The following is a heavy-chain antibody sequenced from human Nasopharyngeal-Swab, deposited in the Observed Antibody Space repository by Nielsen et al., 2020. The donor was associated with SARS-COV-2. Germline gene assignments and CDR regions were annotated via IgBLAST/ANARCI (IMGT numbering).Heavy chain of an antibody. CDR2: IGTAGDT. D-gene: IGHD6-13*01. CDR3: ARGFQYSSSWSGGGFDY. V-gene: IGHV3-13*01. J-gene: IGHJ4*02. Sequence: GESLRISCAASGFTFSSYDMPWVRHATGKGLEWVSAIGTAGDTYYPGSMKGRFTISRENAKNSLYLKMNSLRAGDTAVYYCARGFQYSSSWSGGGFDYWGQGTLVTVSS. CDR1: GFTFSSYD.